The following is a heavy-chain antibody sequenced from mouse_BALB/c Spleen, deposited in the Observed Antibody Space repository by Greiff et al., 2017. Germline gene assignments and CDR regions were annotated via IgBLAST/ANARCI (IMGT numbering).Heavy chain of an antibody. CDR2: IWRGGST. V-gene: IGHV2-5-1*01. D-gene: IGHD1-1*01. CDR3: AKNYYGSSPHAMDD. CDR1: GFSLTSYG. Sequence: QVHVKQSGPSLVQPSQSLSITCTVSGFSLTSYGVHWVRQSPGKGLEWLGVIWRGGSTDYNAAFMSRLSITKDNSKSQVFFKMNSLQADDTAIYYCAKNYYGSSPHAMDDWGQGTSVTVSS. J-gene: IGHJ4*01.